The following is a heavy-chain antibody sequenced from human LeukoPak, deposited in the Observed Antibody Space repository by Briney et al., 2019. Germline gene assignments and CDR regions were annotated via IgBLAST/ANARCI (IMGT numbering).Heavy chain of an antibody. D-gene: IGHD3-10*01. CDR3: ARDGSGTITYVVY. Sequence: SGTLSLTRALSGGSISSSNWLSWVRQPPGKGLAWIGVIYQSGRTNHNPSLTSRVTISVDKSTNQFYLKLSSVTTAGRAVYYCARDGSGTITYVVYWGEGTLVTVSS. CDR2: IYQSGRT. V-gene: IGHV4-4*02. CDR1: GGSISSSNW. J-gene: IGHJ4*02.